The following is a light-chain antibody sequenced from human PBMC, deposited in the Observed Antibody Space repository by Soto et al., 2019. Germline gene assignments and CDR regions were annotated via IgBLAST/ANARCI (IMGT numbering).Light chain of an antibody. CDR2: EVT. V-gene: IGLV2-8*01. J-gene: IGLJ1*01. CDR3: GSYAGGNTLV. CDR1: SSDVGGYNY. Sequence: TQAPSASGSPGQSVTISCIGTSSDVGGYNYVSWYQHHPGKAPKLIIYEVTKRPSGVPDRFSGSRSGTTASLTVSGLQAEDEADYYCGSYAGGNTLVFGTGTKVTVL.